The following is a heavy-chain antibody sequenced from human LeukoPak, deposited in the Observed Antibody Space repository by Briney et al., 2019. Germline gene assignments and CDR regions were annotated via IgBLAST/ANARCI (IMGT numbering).Heavy chain of an antibody. CDR3: AKGSYYDSSGSFYFDY. CDR2: ISGSGDDT. J-gene: IGHJ4*02. Sequence: GGSLRLSCAASGFTFSSYAMSWVRQAPGKGLEWVSGISGSGDDTYYADSVKGRFTISRDNSKNTLYVQVNSLGTEDTAAYYCAKGSYYDSSGSFYFDYWGQGTLVTVSS. V-gene: IGHV3-23*01. CDR1: GFTFSSYA. D-gene: IGHD3-22*01.